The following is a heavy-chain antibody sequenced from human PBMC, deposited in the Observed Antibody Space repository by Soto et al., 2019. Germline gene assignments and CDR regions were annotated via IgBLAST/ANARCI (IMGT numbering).Heavy chain of an antibody. CDR2: ISGSGSII. J-gene: IGHJ3*02. D-gene: IGHD3-22*01. Sequence: QVQLVESGGGLVKPGGSLRLSCAASGFTFSDDYMSWIRQAPGKGLEWVSYISGSGSIIDYADSVKGRFTISRDNAKNSLYLQMNILRAEDTAVYYCARDGDYYNSSGYFLRDAFDIWGQGTMVTVSS. CDR1: GFTFSDDY. V-gene: IGHV3-11*01. CDR3: ARDGDYYNSSGYFLRDAFDI.